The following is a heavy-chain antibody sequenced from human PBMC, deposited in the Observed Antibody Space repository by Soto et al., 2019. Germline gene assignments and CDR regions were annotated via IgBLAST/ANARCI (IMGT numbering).Heavy chain of an antibody. Sequence: EVQVLESGGGLVQPGGSLRLSCAASGFTFSSYAMTWVRQAPGKGLEWVSGISGGYTYYADSVKGRFTISRDNSKNTLYLQMNTLRAEDTAVYYCAKEWADLGESGEDVWGQGTTVTVSS. CDR3: AKEWADLGESGEDV. D-gene: IGHD3-16*01. CDR1: GFTFSSYA. V-gene: IGHV3-23*01. J-gene: IGHJ6*02. CDR2: ISGGYT.